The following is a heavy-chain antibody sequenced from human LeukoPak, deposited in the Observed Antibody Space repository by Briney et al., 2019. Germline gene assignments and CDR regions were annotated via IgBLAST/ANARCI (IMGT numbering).Heavy chain of an antibody. J-gene: IGHJ3*02. D-gene: IGHD3-3*01. CDR2: ISYGGIDK. CDR3: ARESWSDSVAFDI. V-gene: IGHV3-30*04. CDR1: GFNFSSYA. Sequence: GTSLRLSCAASGFNFSSYAMHWVRQAPGEGLEWVGLISYGGIDKSYADSVKGRFTISRDGSKRTLYLQMNSLRAEDTAMYYCARESWSDSVAFDIWGLGTMVIASS.